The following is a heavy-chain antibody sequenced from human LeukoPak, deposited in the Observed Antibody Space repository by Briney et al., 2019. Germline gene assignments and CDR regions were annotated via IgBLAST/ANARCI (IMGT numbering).Heavy chain of an antibody. D-gene: IGHD7-27*01. V-gene: IGHV4-39*01. Sequence: SETLSLTCTVSGGSITSNTYSWAWIRQPPEKGLEWIASVFYSGSSYYNPSLKSRVTISVDTSKNQFSLRLSSVTAADTAVYYCARQQSNWASGPGMDVWGQGTTVTVSS. CDR1: GGSITSNTYS. CDR3: ARQQSNWASGPGMDV. CDR2: VFYSGSS. J-gene: IGHJ6*02.